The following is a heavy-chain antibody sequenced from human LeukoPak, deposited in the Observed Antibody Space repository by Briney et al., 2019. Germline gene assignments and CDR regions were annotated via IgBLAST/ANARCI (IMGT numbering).Heavy chain of an antibody. CDR2: IYHSGST. V-gene: IGHV4-30-2*01. D-gene: IGHD6-13*01. Sequence: SETLSLTCAVSGGFISSGGYSWSWSRQPPGKGLEWIGYIYHSGSTYYNPSLKSRVTISVDRSKNQFSLKLSSVTAADTAVYYCAMGIAAPLPWFDPWGQGTLVTVSS. CDR1: GGFISSGGYS. CDR3: AMGIAAPLPWFDP. J-gene: IGHJ5*02.